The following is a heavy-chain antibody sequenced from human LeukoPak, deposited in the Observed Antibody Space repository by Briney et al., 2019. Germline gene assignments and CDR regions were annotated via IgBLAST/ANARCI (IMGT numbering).Heavy chain of an antibody. V-gene: IGHV4-4*07. J-gene: IGHJ5*02. Sequence: SETLSLTCTVSGGSISSYYWSWIRQPAGKGLEWIGRIYTSGSTNYNHSLKSRVTMSVDTSKNQFSLKLSSVTAADTAVYYCARDKVVGSVNLPSWFDPWGQGTLVTVSS. CDR2: IYTSGST. CDR1: GGSISSYY. CDR3: ARDKVVGSVNLPSWFDP. D-gene: IGHD1-14*01.